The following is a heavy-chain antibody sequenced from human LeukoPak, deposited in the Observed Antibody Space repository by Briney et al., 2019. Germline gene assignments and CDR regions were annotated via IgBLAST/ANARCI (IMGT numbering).Heavy chain of an antibody. Sequence: GGSLRLSCAASGFTFSSYAMTWVRKAPGKGLEWVSAISGSGGSTYYADSVKGRFTTSRDNSKNTLYLQMNSLRAEDTAVYYCAKGQLAYDYWGQGTLVTVSS. V-gene: IGHV3-23*01. CDR2: ISGSGGST. CDR3: AKGQLAYDY. J-gene: IGHJ4*02. CDR1: GFTFSSYA. D-gene: IGHD6-6*01.